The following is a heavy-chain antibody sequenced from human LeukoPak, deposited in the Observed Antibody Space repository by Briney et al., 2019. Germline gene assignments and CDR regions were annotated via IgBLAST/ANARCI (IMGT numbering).Heavy chain of an antibody. D-gene: IGHD3-10*01. V-gene: IGHV1-2*02. CDR3: ARGQGSGSYYYYYYYMDV. J-gene: IGHJ6*03. Sequence: ASVKVSCKASGYTFTGYYMHWVRQAPGQGLEWMGWINPNSGGTNYAQKFQGRVTMTRDTSISTAYMELSRLRSDDTAVYYCARGQGSGSYYYYYYYMDVWGKGTTVTISS. CDR1: GYTFTGYY. CDR2: INPNSGGT.